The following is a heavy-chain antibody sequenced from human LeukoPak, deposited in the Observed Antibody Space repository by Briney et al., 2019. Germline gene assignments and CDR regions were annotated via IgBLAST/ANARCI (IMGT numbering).Heavy chain of an antibody. Sequence: TVKVSCKASGGTFSSYAISWVRQAPGQGLEWMGGIIPIFGTANYAQKFQGRVTITADESTSTAYMELSSLRSEDTAVYYCARDLGYCSSTSCYGDSDWFDPWGQGTLVTVSS. V-gene: IGHV1-69*01. D-gene: IGHD2-2*01. J-gene: IGHJ5*02. CDR2: IIPIFGTA. CDR1: GGTFSSYA. CDR3: ARDLGYCSSTSCYGDSDWFDP.